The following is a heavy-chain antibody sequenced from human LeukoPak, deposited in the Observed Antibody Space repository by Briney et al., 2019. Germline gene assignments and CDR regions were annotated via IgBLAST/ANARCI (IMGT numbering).Heavy chain of an antibody. Sequence: GASVKVSCKASGYTFTSYGISWVRQAPGQGLECMGWISAYNGNTNYAQKLQGRVTMTTDTSTSTAYMELRSLRSDDTAVYYCARGSITMIVVVPDYWGQGTLVTVSS. CDR2: ISAYNGNT. V-gene: IGHV1-18*01. CDR1: GYTFTSYG. J-gene: IGHJ4*02. CDR3: ARGSITMIVVVPDY. D-gene: IGHD3-22*01.